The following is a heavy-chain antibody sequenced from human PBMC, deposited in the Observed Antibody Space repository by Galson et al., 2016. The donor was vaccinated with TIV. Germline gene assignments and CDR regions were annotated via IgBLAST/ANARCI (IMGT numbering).Heavy chain of an antibody. Sequence: SLRLSCAASGFSFGDYAMHWVRQGPGRGLEWVSGISGNSITKGYADSVRGRFTISRDNAKTSLFLQMNSLKADDKALYYCVKARGHSYGSPQDYYNGMDGWGKGTTVTVS. D-gene: IGHD5-18*01. CDR3: VKARGHSYGSPQDYYNGMDG. CDR1: GFSFGDYA. V-gene: IGHV3-9*01. J-gene: IGHJ6*04. CDR2: ISGNSITK.